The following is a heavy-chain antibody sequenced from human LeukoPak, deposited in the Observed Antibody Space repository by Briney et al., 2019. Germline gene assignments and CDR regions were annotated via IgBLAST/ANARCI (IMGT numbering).Heavy chain of an antibody. CDR2: ISSSSSYI. V-gene: IGHV3-21*01. D-gene: IGHD3-10*01. Sequence: PGGSLRLSCAASGFTFSSYSMNWVRQAPGKGLEGVSSISSSSSYIYYADSVKGRFTISRDNAKNSLYLQMNSLRAEDTAVYYCATNRLNYYGTHIWGQGTLVTVSS. J-gene: IGHJ4*02. CDR3: ATNRLNYYGTHI. CDR1: GFTFSSYS.